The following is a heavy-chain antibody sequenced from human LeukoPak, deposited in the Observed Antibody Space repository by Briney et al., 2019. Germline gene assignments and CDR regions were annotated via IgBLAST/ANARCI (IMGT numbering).Heavy chain of an antibody. CDR1: GYTFTGYY. J-gene: IGHJ6*02. D-gene: IGHD3-3*01. CDR2: INPNSGGT. CDR3: ARGPLYYDFWSGYYECGMDV. Sequence: ASVKVSCKASGYTFTGYYMHWVRQAPGQGLEWMGWINPNSGGTNYAQKFQGRVTRTRDTSISTAYMELSSLRSEDTAVYYCARGPLYYDFWSGYYECGMDVWGQGTTVTVSS. V-gene: IGHV1-2*02.